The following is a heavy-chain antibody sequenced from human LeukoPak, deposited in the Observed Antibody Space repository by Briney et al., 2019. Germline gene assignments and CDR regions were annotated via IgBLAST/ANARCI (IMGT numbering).Heavy chain of an antibody. J-gene: IGHJ3*02. CDR3: ARGGSYLSAFDI. Sequence: GGSLRLSCEVSGFTFSNYWMMWVRQAPGKGLEWVASIDEDGSETNYVDSVTGRFTVSRDHAKNSLFLQMNSLRAEDTAVYYCARGGSYLSAFDIWGQGTMVTVSS. V-gene: IGHV3-7*04. CDR2: IDEDGSET. D-gene: IGHD1-26*01. CDR1: GFTFSNYW.